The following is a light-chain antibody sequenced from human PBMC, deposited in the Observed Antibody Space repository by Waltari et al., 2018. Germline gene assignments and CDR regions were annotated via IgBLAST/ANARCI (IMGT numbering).Light chain of an antibody. J-gene: IGKJ1*01. V-gene: IGKV1-39*01. CDR2: AAS. Sequence: DIHMTQSPSSLSTSVGDRVTITCRASQSISSYLNWYQQKPGKAPKLLIDAASSLQSGVPSRFSGSGSGRDFTLIISSLQPEDFATYYCQQSYSHTRTFGQGTKVEIK. CDR1: QSISSY. CDR3: QQSYSHTRT.